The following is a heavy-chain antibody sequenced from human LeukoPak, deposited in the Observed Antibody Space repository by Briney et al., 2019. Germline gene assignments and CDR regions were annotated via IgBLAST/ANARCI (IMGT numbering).Heavy chain of an antibody. V-gene: IGHV4-59*01. D-gene: IGHD6-6*01. Sequence: GSLRLSCAASGFTFSSYAMSWIRQPPGKRLEWIGYIYYSGSTNYNPSLKSRVTISVDTSKNQFSLRLSSVTAADTAVYYCARDLGSSSSYWGQGTLVTVSS. CDR3: ARDLGSSSSY. CDR2: IYYSGST. J-gene: IGHJ4*02. CDR1: GFTFSSYA.